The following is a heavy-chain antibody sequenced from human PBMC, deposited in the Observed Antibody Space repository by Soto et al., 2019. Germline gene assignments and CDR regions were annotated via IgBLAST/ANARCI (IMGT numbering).Heavy chain of an antibody. CDR3: SRLPRERSGEQPFGL. D-gene: IGHD3-3*01. CDR2: ITSRRYGGTP. Sequence: GGSLRLSCSGSGFNFGDYALSWFRQAPGKGLEWVGFITSRRYGGTPHYAASVAGRFSISRDDSRSVAFLQMNSLRIEDTAMYYFSRLPRERSGEQPFGLWGPGTLVTVSS. CDR1: GFNFGDYA. V-gene: IGHV3-49*03. J-gene: IGHJ4*02.